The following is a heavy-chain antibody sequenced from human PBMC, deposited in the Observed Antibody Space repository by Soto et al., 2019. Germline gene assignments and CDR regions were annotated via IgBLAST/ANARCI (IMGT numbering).Heavy chain of an antibody. CDR3: ARRERIYGSGSYFDY. V-gene: IGHV4-39*01. J-gene: IGHJ4*02. Sequence: SETRSLTCTVSGGSISSSSYYWGWIRQPPGKGLEWIGSIYYSGSTYYNPSLKSRVTISVDTSKNQFSLKLSSVTAADTAVYYCARRERIYGSGSYFDYWGQGTLVTVSS. D-gene: IGHD3-10*01. CDR2: IYYSGST. CDR1: GGSISSSSYY.